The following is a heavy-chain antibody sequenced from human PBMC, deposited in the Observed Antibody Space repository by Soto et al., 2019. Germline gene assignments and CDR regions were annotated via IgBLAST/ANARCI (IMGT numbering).Heavy chain of an antibody. J-gene: IGHJ4*02. D-gene: IGHD3-16*02. CDR3: ATNSKVMITVEGVIF. Sequence: ASVKVSCKVSGYTLTELSMHWVRQAPGKGREWMGGFDPEDGETNYTRKLQGRVTMTEDKSTETAYMELSSLRSEDTAVYYCATNSKVMITVEGVIFWGQGTLVTVSS. V-gene: IGHV1-24*01. CDR1: GYTLTELS. CDR2: FDPEDGET.